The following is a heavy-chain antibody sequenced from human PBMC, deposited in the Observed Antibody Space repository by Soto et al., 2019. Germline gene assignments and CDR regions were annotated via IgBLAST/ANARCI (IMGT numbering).Heavy chain of an antibody. CDR1: GFTFSSYA. Sequence: GGSLRLSCAASGFTFSSYAMSWVRQAPGKGLEWVSAISGSGGSRYYADSVKGRFTISRDNSKNTLYLQMSSLRAEDTAVYYCASQVVPAAPVDYWGQGTLVTVS. CDR3: ASQVVPAAPVDY. J-gene: IGHJ4*02. V-gene: IGHV3-23*01. D-gene: IGHD2-2*01. CDR2: ISGSGGSR.